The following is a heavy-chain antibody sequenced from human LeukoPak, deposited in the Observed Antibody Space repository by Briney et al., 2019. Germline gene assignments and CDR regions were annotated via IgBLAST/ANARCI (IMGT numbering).Heavy chain of an antibody. D-gene: IGHD3-16*02. V-gene: IGHV3-30*02. Sequence: QSGGSLRLSCAASGFTFSSYGMHWVRQAPGKGLEWVAFIRYDGSNKYYADSVKGRFTISRDNSKNTVYLRMNSLRAEDRALYNCARVGDTFGGVIVPNYFDYWGQGTLVTVSS. J-gene: IGHJ4*02. CDR1: GFTFSSYG. CDR3: ARVGDTFGGVIVPNYFDY. CDR2: IRYDGSNK.